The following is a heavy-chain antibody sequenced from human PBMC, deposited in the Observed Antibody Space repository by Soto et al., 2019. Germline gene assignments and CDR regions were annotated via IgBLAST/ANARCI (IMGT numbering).Heavy chain of an antibody. V-gene: IGHV3-21*01. D-gene: IGHD1-1*01. J-gene: IGHJ4*02. Sequence: EVHLVESGGGLAKPGGSLRLSCVGSGFSFSSYTMPWVRQAPGMGLEYLAAISKSSSLTFYADSVRGRFIISRDNARDSLFLQMYSLRAEDTAVYYCVRGDDRVDWGQGTLVTVSS. CDR2: ISKSSSLT. CDR1: GFSFSSYT. CDR3: VRGDDRVD.